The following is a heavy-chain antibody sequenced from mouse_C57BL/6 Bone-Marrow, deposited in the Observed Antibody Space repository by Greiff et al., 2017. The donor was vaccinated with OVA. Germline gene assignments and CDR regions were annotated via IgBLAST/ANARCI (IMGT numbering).Heavy chain of an antibody. CDR1: GFTFSSYA. CDR2: ISDGGSYT. D-gene: IGHD2-5*01. CDR3: ERDGAYYSNHGPWFAY. J-gene: IGHJ3*01. V-gene: IGHV5-4*01. Sequence: EVMLVESGGGLVKPGGSLKLSCAASGFTFSSYAMSWVRQTPEKRLEWVATISDGGSYTYDPDNVKGRFTISRDNAKNNLYLQMSHLKSEDTAMYYCERDGAYYSNHGPWFAYWGQGTLVTVSA.